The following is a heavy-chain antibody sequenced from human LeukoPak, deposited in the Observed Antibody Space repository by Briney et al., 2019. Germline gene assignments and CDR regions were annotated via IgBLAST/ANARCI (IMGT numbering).Heavy chain of an antibody. CDR3: ARGSPRMITFGGVIVTLSFDY. V-gene: IGHV1-2*02. D-gene: IGHD3-16*02. CDR1: GYTFTGYY. CDR2: INPNSGGT. J-gene: IGHJ4*02. Sequence: ASVKVSCKASGYTFTGYYMHWVRQAPGQGLEWMGWINPNSGGTNYAQKFQGRVTMTRDTSISTAHMELSRLRSDDTAVYYCARGSPRMITFGGVIVTLSFDYWGQGTLVTVSS.